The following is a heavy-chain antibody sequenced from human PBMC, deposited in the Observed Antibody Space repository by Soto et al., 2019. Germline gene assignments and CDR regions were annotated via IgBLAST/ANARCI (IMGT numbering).Heavy chain of an antibody. J-gene: IGHJ4*02. CDR1: GFTLSNYW. Sequence: PGGSLRLSCAASGFTLSNYWVSWVRQAPGKGLEWVANINQDGRQKYYVDSVKGRFTISRDNAKNSVYLQMNSLRAEDTAVYYCARAVAAGGSFWGQGTPVTVSS. CDR2: INQDGRQK. CDR3: ARAVAAGGSF. D-gene: IGHD6-13*01. V-gene: IGHV3-7*01.